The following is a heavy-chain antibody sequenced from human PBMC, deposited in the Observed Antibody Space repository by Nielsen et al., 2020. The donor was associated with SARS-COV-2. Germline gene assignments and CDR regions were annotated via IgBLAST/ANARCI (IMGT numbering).Heavy chain of an antibody. Sequence: SETLSLTCAVSGGSFTAYYWSWIRQPPGKGLEWIWEINYSGDTNNNPSLRSRVTVSRDTSKNQFSLKLTSVTAADTAVYYCARGDEYHSGPGFDYWGQGTLVTVSP. CDR1: GGSFTAYY. D-gene: IGHD1-26*01. J-gene: IGHJ4*02. CDR3: ARGDEYHSGPGFDY. V-gene: IGHV4-34*01. CDR2: INYSGDT.